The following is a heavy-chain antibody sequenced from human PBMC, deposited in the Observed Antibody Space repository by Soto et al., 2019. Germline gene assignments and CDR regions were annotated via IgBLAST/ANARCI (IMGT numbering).Heavy chain of an antibody. CDR2: IRSKANSYAT. CDR3: TVDIVLVPAAKDYFDY. D-gene: IGHD2-2*01. V-gene: IGHV3-73*01. J-gene: IGHJ4*02. CDR1: GFTFSGSA. Sequence: PGGSLRLSCAASGFTFSGSAMHWVRQASGKGLEWVGRIRSKANSYATAYAASVKGRFTISRDDSKNTAYLQMNSLKTEDTAVYYCTVDIVLVPAAKDYFDYWGQGTLVTVSS.